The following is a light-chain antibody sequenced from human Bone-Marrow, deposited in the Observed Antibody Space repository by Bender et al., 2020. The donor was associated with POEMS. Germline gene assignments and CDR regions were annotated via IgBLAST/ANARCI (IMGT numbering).Light chain of an antibody. J-gene: IGLJ3*02. CDR3: AAWDDSLRGVV. V-gene: IGLV1-44*01. CDR2: SSH. Sequence: QSVLTQPPSASGTPGQRVTISCSGGSSNIGAHAVNWYQHLPGTAPKLLIYSSHRRPSEVPDRFSGSRSGTSASLAISGLQSEDEADYYCAAWDDSLRGVVFGGGTKLTVL. CDR1: SSNIGAHA.